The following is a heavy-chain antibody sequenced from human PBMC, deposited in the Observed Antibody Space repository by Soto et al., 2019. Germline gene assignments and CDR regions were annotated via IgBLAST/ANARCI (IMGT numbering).Heavy chain of an antibody. CDR1: GGSISSEGYY. V-gene: IGHV4-31*03. CDR2: FYYSGTT. CDR3: ARRHDILTGSDSFDV. Sequence: QVQLQESGPGLVKPSQTLSLTCTLSGGSISSEGYYWTWIRQHPGKGLEWIGDFYYSGTTSYNPSRKSRLTISVDTSNNQFSLRLSSVTAADTAMYYCARRHDILTGSDSFDVWGRGTMVTVSS. D-gene: IGHD3-9*01. J-gene: IGHJ3*01.